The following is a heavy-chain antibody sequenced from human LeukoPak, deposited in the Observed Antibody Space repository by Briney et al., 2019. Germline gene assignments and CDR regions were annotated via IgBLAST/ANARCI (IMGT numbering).Heavy chain of an antibody. CDR1: GFTFRDAW. CDR2: IRSKANSYAT. D-gene: IGHD3-16*01. J-gene: IGHJ4*02. V-gene: IGHV3-73*01. CDR3: ARDALGL. Sequence: SGGSLRLSCAASGFTFRDAWMTWVRQASGKGLEWVGRIRSKANSYATAYAASVKGRFTISRDNAKNTLYLQMNSLRAEDTAVYYCARDALGLWGQGTLVTVSS.